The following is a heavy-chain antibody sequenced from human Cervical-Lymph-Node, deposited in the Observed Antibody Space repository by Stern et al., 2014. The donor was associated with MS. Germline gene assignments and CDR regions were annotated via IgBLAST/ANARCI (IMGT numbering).Heavy chain of an antibody. V-gene: IGHV3-15*01. CDR3: TTVSFVVVTASAGGY. D-gene: IGHD2-21*02. J-gene: IGHJ4*02. Sequence: EVHLVESGGGLVNPGGSLRLSCAASGFIFSKAWMNWVRQAPGKGLEWVGRIKSKTDGGTTDYAAPVKGRFTISRDDSKNTLYLQMNSLQTEDTAVYYCTTVSFVVVTASAGGYWGQGTLVTVSS. CDR2: IKSKTDGGTT. CDR1: GFIFSKAW.